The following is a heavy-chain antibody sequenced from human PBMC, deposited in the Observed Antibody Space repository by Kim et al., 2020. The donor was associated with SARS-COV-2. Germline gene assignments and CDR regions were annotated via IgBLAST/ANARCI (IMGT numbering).Heavy chain of an antibody. CDR3: ARTSYYDFWSGFLTNDYYYYMDV. Sequence: ASVKVSCKASGYTFTSYDINWVRQATGQGLEWMGWMNPNSGNTGYAQKFQGRVTMTRNTSISTAYMELSSLRSEDTAVYYCARTSYYDFWSGFLTNDYYYYMDVWGKGTTVTVSS. D-gene: IGHD3-3*01. V-gene: IGHV1-8*01. CDR1: GYTFTSYD. CDR2: MNPNSGNT. J-gene: IGHJ6*03.